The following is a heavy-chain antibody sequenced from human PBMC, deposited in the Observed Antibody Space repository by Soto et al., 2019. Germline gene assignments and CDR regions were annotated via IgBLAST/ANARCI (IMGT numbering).Heavy chain of an antibody. D-gene: IGHD2-8*01. Sequence: ASVKVSCKASGYTFTSYYMHWVRQAPGQGLEWMGIINPSGGSTSYAQKFQGRVTMTRDTSTNQISLRVKSVTASDTGVYFCARHALQNEFDLWGQGTPVTVSS. CDR1: GYTFTSYY. J-gene: IGHJ4*02. CDR2: INPSGGST. V-gene: IGHV1-46*01. CDR3: ARHALQNEFDL.